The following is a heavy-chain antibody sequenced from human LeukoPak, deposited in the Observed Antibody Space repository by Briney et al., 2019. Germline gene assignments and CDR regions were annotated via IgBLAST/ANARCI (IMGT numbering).Heavy chain of an antibody. CDR3: ARDYLGFGESGFDY. V-gene: IGHV3-21*01. Sequence: PGGPLRLSCAVSGFSFSDHNMNWVRQAPGKGLEWVASISRRSIYLYYADSLKGRVTDPRDNARNSLFLQMTSLRAEDTAVYYCARDYLGFGESGFDYWGQGTQVIVSS. CDR1: GFSFSDHN. CDR2: ISRRSIYL. J-gene: IGHJ4*02. D-gene: IGHD3-10*01.